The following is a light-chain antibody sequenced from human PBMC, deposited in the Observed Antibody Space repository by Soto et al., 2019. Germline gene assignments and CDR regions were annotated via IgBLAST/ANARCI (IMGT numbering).Light chain of an antibody. CDR2: GAS. CDR3: QQYNTWPT. CDR1: QSVSSN. J-gene: IGKJ1*01. V-gene: IGKV3-15*01. Sequence: EIVMTQSPATLSVSLGERATLSCMASQSVSSNLAWYQQKPGQAPRLLIYGASTSATGIPARFSGSGSGTEFTIPSIRLQSEHGAVYYCQQYNTWPTFGQGTKVEIK.